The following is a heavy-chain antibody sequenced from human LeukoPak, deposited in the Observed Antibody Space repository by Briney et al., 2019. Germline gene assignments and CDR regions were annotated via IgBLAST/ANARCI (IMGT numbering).Heavy chain of an antibody. CDR1: GFTFSSYS. J-gene: IGHJ4*02. D-gene: IGHD6-19*01. CDR2: ISSSSSYI. Sequence: PGGSLRLSCAASGFTFSSYSMNWVRQAPGKGLEWVSSISSSSSYIYYADSVKGRFTISRGNAKNSLYLQMNSLRAEDTAVYYCARAGGHYSSAWYDYWGQGTLVTVSS. V-gene: IGHV3-21*01. CDR3: ARAGGHYSSAWYDY.